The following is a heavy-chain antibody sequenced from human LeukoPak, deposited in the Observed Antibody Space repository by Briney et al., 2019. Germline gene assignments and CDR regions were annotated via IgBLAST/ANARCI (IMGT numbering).Heavy chain of an antibody. Sequence: ASVKVSCKASGYTFTGYYMHWVRQAPGQGLEWMGRFDPYSGGASYAQKFEGRVTVTRDPSISTDYMELSRLRPDDTAVYYCAGGGGSYGDVWGQGTAVTVSS. D-gene: IGHD1-26*01. CDR1: GYTFTGYY. V-gene: IGHV1-2*06. CDR2: FDPYSGGA. CDR3: AGGGGSYGDV. J-gene: IGHJ3*01.